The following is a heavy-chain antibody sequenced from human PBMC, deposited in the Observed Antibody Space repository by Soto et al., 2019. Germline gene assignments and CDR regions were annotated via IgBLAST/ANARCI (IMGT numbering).Heavy chain of an antibody. D-gene: IGHD6-19*01. CDR3: AADVIGVAGDFDH. CDR1: GFTFGSSA. V-gene: IGHV1-58*01. J-gene: IGHJ4*02. Sequence: LVQSGPDVKKPGTSVKVSCKTSGFTFGSSAVQWVRQVRGQRLEWIGWIVVASGYSNVAQKFQDRVSLTRDLSTNTAFMELSSLTSQDSAMYYCAADVIGVAGDFDHWGQGTLVSVSS. CDR2: IVVASGYS.